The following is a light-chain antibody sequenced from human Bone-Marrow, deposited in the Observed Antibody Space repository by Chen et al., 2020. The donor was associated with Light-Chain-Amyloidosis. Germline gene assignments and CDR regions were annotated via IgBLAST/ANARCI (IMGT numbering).Light chain of an antibody. Sequence: SYVLTQPSSVSVAPGQTATIAWGGNNIGSTSVHWYQQTPGQAPLLVVYDDSDRPSGIPERWSGSNSGNSSTLTIRGVEAGDEADYYCQVWDRSSDRPVFGGGTKLTVL. J-gene: IGLJ3*02. CDR2: DDS. V-gene: IGLV3-21*02. CDR3: QVWDRSSDRPV. CDR1: NIGSTS.